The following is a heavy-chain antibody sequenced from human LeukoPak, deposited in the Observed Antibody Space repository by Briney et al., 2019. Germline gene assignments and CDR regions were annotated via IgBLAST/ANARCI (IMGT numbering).Heavy chain of an antibody. Sequence: PGGSLRLSCAASGFTFSDNYMSWIRQAPGKGLEWVSYISTSNSYTNYADSVKGRFTISRDNAKNSLYLQMNSPRAEDTAVYYCARCSEGRGYSYGYFIDYWGQGILVTVSS. J-gene: IGHJ4*02. CDR1: GFTFSDNY. V-gene: IGHV3-11*03. CDR2: ISTSNSYT. CDR3: ARCSEGRGYSYGYFIDY. D-gene: IGHD5-18*01.